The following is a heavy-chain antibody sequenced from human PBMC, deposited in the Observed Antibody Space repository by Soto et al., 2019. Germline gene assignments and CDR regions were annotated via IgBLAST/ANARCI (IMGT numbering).Heavy chain of an antibody. J-gene: IGHJ6*02. V-gene: IGHV1-8*01. CDR1: GYTFTSYD. D-gene: IGHD1-7*01. CDR3: ARGRITGTTYLDYYYGMDV. CDR2: MNPNSGNT. Sequence: SSVKVSCKASGYTFTSYDINWVRQATGQGLEWMGWMNPNSGNTGYAQKFQGRVAMTRNTSISTAYMELSSLRSEDTAVYYCARGRITGTTYLDYYYGMDVWGHGTTVTVSS.